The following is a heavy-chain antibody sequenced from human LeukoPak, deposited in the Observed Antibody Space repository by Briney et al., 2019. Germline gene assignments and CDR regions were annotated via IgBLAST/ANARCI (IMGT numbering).Heavy chain of an antibody. Sequence: GGSLRLSCAASGFTFSNYAMSWVRQAPGKGLEWVSGISGSGGATYYADSVKGRFTISRDNSKNTLYLQMSGLRAEDTAVYYCARGFHTTYGEDFWLDYWGQGTLVTVSS. J-gene: IGHJ4*02. CDR3: ARGFHTTYGEDFWLDY. CDR1: GFTFSNYA. V-gene: IGHV3-23*01. CDR2: ISGSGGAT. D-gene: IGHD3-3*01.